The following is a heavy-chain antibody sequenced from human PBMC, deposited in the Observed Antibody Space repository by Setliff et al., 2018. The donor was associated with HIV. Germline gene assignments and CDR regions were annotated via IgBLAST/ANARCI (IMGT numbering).Heavy chain of an antibody. V-gene: IGHV4-30-4*08. Sequence: SETLSLTCTVSGGPISSGDYYWGWIRQPPGKGLEWIGYIYYSGSTYYNPSLKSRVTISVDTSKNQFSLKLSSVTAADTAVYYCASGGCSSTSCYNYYYYGMDVWGQGTTVTVSS. J-gene: IGHJ6*02. D-gene: IGHD2-2*01. CDR3: ASGGCSSTSCYNYYYYGMDV. CDR1: GGPISSGDYY. CDR2: IYYSGST.